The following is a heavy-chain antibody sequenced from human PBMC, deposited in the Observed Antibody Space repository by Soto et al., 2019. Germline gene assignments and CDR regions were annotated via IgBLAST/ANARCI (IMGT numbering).Heavy chain of an antibody. CDR2: ISGSGGST. Sequence: EVQLLESGGGLVQPGGSLRLSCAASGFTFSSYAMSWVRQAPGKGLEWVSAISGSGGSTYYADSVKGRFTISRDNSKNTLYLQMNSLRAEDTAVYYCAKYSSGWSWDYYDSSGYPSDYWGQGTLVTVSS. D-gene: IGHD3-22*01. CDR3: AKYSSGWSWDYYDSSGYPSDY. V-gene: IGHV3-23*01. J-gene: IGHJ4*02. CDR1: GFTFSSYA.